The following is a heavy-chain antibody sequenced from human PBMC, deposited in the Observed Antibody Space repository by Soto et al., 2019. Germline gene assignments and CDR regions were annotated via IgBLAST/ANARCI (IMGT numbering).Heavy chain of an antibody. CDR1: GDSVSSNSAA. J-gene: IGHJ6*02. Sequence: PSQTLSLTCAISGDSVSSNSAAWNWIRQSPSRGLEWLGRTYYRSKWYNDYAVSVKSRITINPDTSKNQFSLQLNSVTPEDTAVYYCARGGSFLAAASSYYYYYGMDVWGQGTTVTVSS. D-gene: IGHD6-13*01. V-gene: IGHV6-1*01. CDR3: ARGGSFLAAASSYYYYYGMDV. CDR2: TYYRSKWYN.